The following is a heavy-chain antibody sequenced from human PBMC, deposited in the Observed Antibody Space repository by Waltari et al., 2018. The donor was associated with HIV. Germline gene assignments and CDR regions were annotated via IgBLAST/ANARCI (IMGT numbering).Heavy chain of an antibody. D-gene: IGHD6-13*01. V-gene: IGHV3-30*02. Sequence: ADSVKGRLTISRDNSKNTLYLQMNSLRAEDTAVYYCAKGINVDSSSWSLYYYYGMDVWGQGTTVTVSS. J-gene: IGHJ6*02. CDR3: AKGINVDSSSWSLYYYYGMDV.